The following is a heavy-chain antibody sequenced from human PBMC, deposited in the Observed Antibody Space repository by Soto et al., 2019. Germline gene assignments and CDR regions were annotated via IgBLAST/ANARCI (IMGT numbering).Heavy chain of an antibody. CDR1: GGSISSGSYY. Sequence: SETLSLTCTVSGGSISSGSYYGSWIRQHPGRGLEWIGYIYYTGNTYYNPSLKSRLAISVDTSKNQFSLKLTSVTAADTAVYYSARDPRSAYYHDHCGQGTLVTVSS. V-gene: IGHV4-31*03. CDR2: IYYTGNT. J-gene: IGHJ4*02. CDR3: ARDPRSAYYHDH. D-gene: IGHD3-3*01.